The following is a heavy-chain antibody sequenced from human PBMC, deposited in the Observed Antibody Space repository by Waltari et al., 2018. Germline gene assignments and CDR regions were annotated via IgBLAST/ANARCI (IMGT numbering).Heavy chain of an antibody. J-gene: IGHJ3*02. CDR1: GYRFSTYW. V-gene: IGHV5-51*01. CDR2: IYPGDSDT. D-gene: IGHD3-10*01. CDR3: ARRESNGGPYAFDM. Sequence: EVQLVQSGAEVKKPGESLKISCKGSGYRFSTYWIGWVRQMPGRGLEWMGIIYPGDSDTPYSPSFRGQVTISVDKSITTAYLQWTSLQASDTATYYCARRESNGGPYAFDMWGQGTRVAVSS.